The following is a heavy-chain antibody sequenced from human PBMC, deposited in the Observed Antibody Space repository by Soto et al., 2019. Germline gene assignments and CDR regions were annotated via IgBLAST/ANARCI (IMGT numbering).Heavy chain of an antibody. J-gene: IGHJ3*02. V-gene: IGHV1-69*01. D-gene: IGHD3-22*01. Sequence: QVQLVQSGAEVKKPGSSVKVSCKASGGTFSSCAISWVRQAPGQGLEWMGGIIPIFGTANYAQKFQGRVTITADESTSTAYMELSSLRSEDTAVYYCAIPTEDSGYYGDAFDIWGQGTMVTVSS. CDR1: GGTFSSCA. CDR3: AIPTEDSGYYGDAFDI. CDR2: IIPIFGTA.